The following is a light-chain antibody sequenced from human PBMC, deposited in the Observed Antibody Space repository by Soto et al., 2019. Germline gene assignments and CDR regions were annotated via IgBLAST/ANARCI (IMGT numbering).Light chain of an antibody. CDR2: LNSDGSH. CDR1: SGHSSYT. V-gene: IGLV4-69*01. J-gene: IGLJ3*02. Sequence: QSVLTQSPSASASLGASVKLTCTLSSGHSSYTIAWHQQQPEKGPRYLMKLNSDGSHRKGDGIPDRFSGSSSGAERYLTICSLQSEDGADYYCQTWGTGFRVFGGGTKLTVL. CDR3: QTWGTGFRV.